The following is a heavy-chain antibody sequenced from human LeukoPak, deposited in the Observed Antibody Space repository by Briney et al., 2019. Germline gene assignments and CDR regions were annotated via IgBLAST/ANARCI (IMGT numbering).Heavy chain of an antibody. CDR2: IRSKANSYAT. CDR1: GFTFSGSA. CDR3: TRLEGWDDAFDI. Sequence: GGSLRLSCAASGFTFSGSAMHWVRQASGKGLEWVGRIRSKANSYATAYAASVKGRFTISRDDSKNTAYLQMNSLKTEDTAMYYCTRLEGWDDAFDIWGQGTMVTVSS. D-gene: IGHD6-19*01. V-gene: IGHV3-73*01. J-gene: IGHJ3*02.